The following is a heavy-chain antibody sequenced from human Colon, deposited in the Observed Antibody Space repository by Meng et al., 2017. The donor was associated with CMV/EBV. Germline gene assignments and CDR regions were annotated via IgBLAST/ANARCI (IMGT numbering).Heavy chain of an antibody. CDR3: TRDFWGSLEY. CDR1: GFTFSNND. V-gene: IGHV3-74*01. Sequence: EVQLVESGGGLVQLGGSLRLSCAASGFTFSNNDMHWVGQGPGKALVWVSRIQNDGSSTTYAESVKGRFTISRDNAKNTLYLQMNSLRAEDTAVYYCTRDFWGSLEYWGQGALVTVSS. CDR2: IQNDGSST. J-gene: IGHJ4*02. D-gene: IGHD3-16*01.